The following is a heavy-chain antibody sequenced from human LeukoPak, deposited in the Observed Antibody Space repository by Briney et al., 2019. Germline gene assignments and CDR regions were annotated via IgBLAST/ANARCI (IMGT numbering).Heavy chain of an antibody. D-gene: IGHD6-13*01. V-gene: IGHV1-18*01. CDR2: ISAYNGNT. J-gene: IGHJ4*02. CDR3: ARWGKYSSSWYVIDY. CDR1: GYTFTSYG. Sequence: ASVKVSCKASGYTFTSYGISWVRQAPGQGLEWMGWISAYNGNTNYAQKLQGRGTMATDTSTSTAYMELRSLRSDGKAVYYCARWGKYSSSWYVIDYWGRGTLLSVSS.